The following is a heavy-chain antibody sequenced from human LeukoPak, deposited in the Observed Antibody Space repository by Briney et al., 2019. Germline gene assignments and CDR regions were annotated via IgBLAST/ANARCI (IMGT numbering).Heavy chain of an antibody. Sequence: GGSLRLSHAASGFIFPYAWMNWVRQAAGNGLEWVGRIRSKNDGGTRDYGAPVKGGFSISRDDSKDMLYLEMNSLKSEDTGVYLCMATLGAWSAEICWGEGTLVIVSS. CDR2: IRSKNDGGTR. J-gene: IGHJ4*02. D-gene: IGHD3-10*01. V-gene: IGHV3-15*01. CDR3: MATLGAWSAEIC. CDR1: GFIFPYAW.